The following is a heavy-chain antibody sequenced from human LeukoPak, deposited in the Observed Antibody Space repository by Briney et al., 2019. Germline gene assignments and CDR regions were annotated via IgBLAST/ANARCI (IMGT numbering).Heavy chain of an antibody. Sequence: GRSLRLSCAASGFTFSSYGMHWVRQAPGKGLEWVAVIWYDGSNKYYADSVKGRFTISRDNSKNTLYLQMNSLRAEDTAVYYCAKDFHPYYYVSSGYWEFYDYWGQGTLVTVSS. V-gene: IGHV3-33*06. CDR2: IWYDGSNK. D-gene: IGHD3-22*01. J-gene: IGHJ4*02. CDR3: AKDFHPYYYVSSGYWEFYDY. CDR1: GFTFSSYG.